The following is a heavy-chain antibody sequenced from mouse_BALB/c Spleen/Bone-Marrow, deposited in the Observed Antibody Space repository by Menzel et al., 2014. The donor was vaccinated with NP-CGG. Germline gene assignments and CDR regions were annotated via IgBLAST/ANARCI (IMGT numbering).Heavy chain of an antibody. V-gene: IGHV1-80*01. Sequence: VKLQESGAGLVRPGSSVKISCKASGYAFSSYWMNWVKQRPGQGLEWIGQIYPGDGDTNYNGKFKGKATLTADKSSSTAYMQLSSLTSEDSAVYFCAREGYDYDWFAYWGQGTLVTVSA. J-gene: IGHJ3*01. D-gene: IGHD2-4*01. CDR3: AREGYDYDWFAY. CDR1: GYAFSSYW. CDR2: IYPGDGDT.